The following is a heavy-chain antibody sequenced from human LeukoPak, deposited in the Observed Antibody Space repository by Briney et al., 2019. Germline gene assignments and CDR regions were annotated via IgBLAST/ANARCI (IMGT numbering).Heavy chain of an antibody. V-gene: IGHV4-59*01. D-gene: IGHD6-19*01. Sequence: SETLSLTCTVSGGSISSYYWSWIRQPPGKGLEWIGYIYYSGSTNYNPFLKSRVTISVDTSKNQFSLKLSSVTAADTAVYYCARGVLSVAGYYFDYWGQGTLVTVSS. J-gene: IGHJ4*02. CDR2: IYYSGST. CDR1: GGSISSYY. CDR3: ARGVLSVAGYYFDY.